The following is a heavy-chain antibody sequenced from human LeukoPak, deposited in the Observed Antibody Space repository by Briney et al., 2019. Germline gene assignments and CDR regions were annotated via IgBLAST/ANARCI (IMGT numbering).Heavy chain of an antibody. CDR2: ISGSGGSI. D-gene: IGHD6-13*01. CDR3: AKAAAAGGDWSVDACDY. CDR1: GFTFTSYA. Sequence: GGSLRLSCAASGFTFTSYAMSWVRQAPGKGLEWVSVISGSGGSIYNADSVKGRFTISRDNSKNTLYLQMNSLRAEDTAVYYCAKAAAAGGDWSVDACDYWGQGTLVTVSS. V-gene: IGHV3-23*01. J-gene: IGHJ4*02.